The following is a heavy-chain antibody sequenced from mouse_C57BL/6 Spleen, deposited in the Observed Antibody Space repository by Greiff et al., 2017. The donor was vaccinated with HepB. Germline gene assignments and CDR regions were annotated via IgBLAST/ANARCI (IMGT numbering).Heavy chain of an antibody. Sequence: QVQLQQSGAELVKPGASVKLSCKASGYTFTEYTIHWVKQRSGQGLEWIGWFYPGSGSIKYNEKFKDKATLTADKSSSTVYMELSRLTSEDSAVYFCARPSALYYGSSYSWYFDVWGTGTTVTVSS. CDR2: FYPGSGSI. J-gene: IGHJ1*03. CDR3: ARPSALYYGSSYSWYFDV. CDR1: GYTFTEYT. D-gene: IGHD1-1*01. V-gene: IGHV1-62-2*01.